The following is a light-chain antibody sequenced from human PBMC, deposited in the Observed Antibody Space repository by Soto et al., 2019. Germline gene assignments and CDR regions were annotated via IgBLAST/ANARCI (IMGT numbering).Light chain of an antibody. V-gene: IGLV2-8*01. Sequence: QSVLSQPPSASGSPGQSVTISCTGTSSDVGAYDYVSWYQQYPGKAPKLMIYEVTKRPSGVPDRFSGSKSGNTASLIVSGLQAEDEADYYCSSYAGSNNFVVFGGGTKVTVL. J-gene: IGLJ3*02. CDR2: EVT. CDR1: SSDVGAYDY. CDR3: SSYAGSNNFVV.